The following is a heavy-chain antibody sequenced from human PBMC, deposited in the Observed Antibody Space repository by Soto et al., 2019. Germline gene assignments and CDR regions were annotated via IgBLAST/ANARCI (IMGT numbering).Heavy chain of an antibody. CDR1: GFTFSSYW. D-gene: IGHD5-18*01. V-gene: IGHV3-7*05. Sequence: EVQLVESGGGLVQPGGSLRLSCAASGFTFSSYWMSWVRQAPGKGLEWVANIKQDGSEKYYVDSVKGRFTISRDNAKNSLYLQMNSRRAEDTAVYYCARDTDPLPIQLWLRIPGSTFDYWGQGTLVTVSS. CDR3: ARDTDPLPIQLWLRIPGSTFDY. CDR2: IKQDGSEK. J-gene: IGHJ4*02.